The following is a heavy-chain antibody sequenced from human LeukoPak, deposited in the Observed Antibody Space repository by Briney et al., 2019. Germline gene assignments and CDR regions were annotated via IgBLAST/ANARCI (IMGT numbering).Heavy chain of an antibody. CDR3: AAVGGSYF. D-gene: IGHD1-26*01. Sequence: SVKDSCKASGYTFTGYYMQWVRQARGQRLEWIGWIVVGSGNTNYAQKFQERVTITRDMSTSTAHMELSSLRSEDTAVYYCAAVGGSYFWGQGTLVTVSS. CDR2: IVVGSGNT. V-gene: IGHV1-58*02. J-gene: IGHJ4*02. CDR1: GYTFTGYY.